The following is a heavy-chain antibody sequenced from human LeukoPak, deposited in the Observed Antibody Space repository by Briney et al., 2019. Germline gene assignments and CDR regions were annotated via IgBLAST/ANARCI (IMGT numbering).Heavy chain of an antibody. V-gene: IGHV1-69*04. CDR3: ARVFDYYDSSGYALSD. Sequence: SVKVSCRASGGTFSSYAISWVRQAPGQGLEWMGRIIPILGIANYAQKFQGRVTITADKSTSTAYMELSSLRSEDTAVYYCARVFDYYDSSGYALSDWGQGTLVTVSS. CDR2: IIPILGIA. J-gene: IGHJ4*02. CDR1: GGTFSSYA. D-gene: IGHD3-22*01.